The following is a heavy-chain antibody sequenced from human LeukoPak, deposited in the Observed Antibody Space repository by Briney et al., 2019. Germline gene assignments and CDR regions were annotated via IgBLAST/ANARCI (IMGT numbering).Heavy chain of an antibody. J-gene: IGHJ4*02. CDR1: GGSISSYY. CDR3: ARDVGERRSIDYVGHREGGY. V-gene: IGHV4-34*01. Sequence: SETLSLTCTVSGGSISSYYWSWIRQPPGKGLEWIGEINHSGSTNYNPSLKSRVTISVDTSKNQFSLKLSSVTAADTAVYYCARDVGERRSIDYVGHREGGYWGQGTLVTVSS. D-gene: IGHD4-17*01. CDR2: INHSGST.